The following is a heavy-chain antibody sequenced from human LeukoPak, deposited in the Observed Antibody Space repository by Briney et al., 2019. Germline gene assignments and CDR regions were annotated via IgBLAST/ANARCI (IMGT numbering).Heavy chain of an antibody. CDR3: ARDYCSSTTCYDSYYYGMDV. V-gene: IGHV4-61*01. J-gene: IGHJ6*02. Sequence: PSETLSLTCTVSGGSVSSGTYYWSWIRQPPGKGLEWIGYISYTGNTNYNPSLKSQVTISVDTSKNQFSLKLSSVTAADTAVYYCARDYCSSTTCYDSYYYGMDVWGQGTTVTVSS. CDR1: GGSVSSGTYY. D-gene: IGHD2-2*01. CDR2: ISYTGNT.